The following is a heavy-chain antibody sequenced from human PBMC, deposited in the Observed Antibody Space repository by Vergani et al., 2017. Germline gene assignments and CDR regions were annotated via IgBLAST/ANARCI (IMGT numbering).Heavy chain of an antibody. V-gene: IGHV3-15*01. CDR3: TTSPELTSRYYYYYYMDV. CDR1: GFTFSNAW. J-gene: IGHJ6*03. D-gene: IGHD1-26*01. CDR2: IKSKTDGGTT. Sequence: EVQLVEPGGGLVKPGGSLRLSCAASGFTFSNAWMSWVRQAPGKGLEWVGRIKSKTDGGTTDYAAPVKGRFTISRDDSKNTLYLQMNSLKTEDTAVYYCTTSPELTSRYYYYYYMDVWGKGTTVTVSS.